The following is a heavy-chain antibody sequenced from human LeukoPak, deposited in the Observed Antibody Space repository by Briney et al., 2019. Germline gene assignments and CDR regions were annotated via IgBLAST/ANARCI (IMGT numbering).Heavy chain of an antibody. V-gene: IGHV4-4*09. Sequence: SETLSLTCTVSGDSISGDYWCWIWHTPGTGLEWMWYIHSSGNTHYTLSLRIPVTMSVDTSKYQFSLRLASGTAADTAVYFCARGYFDTSGNSNPFDYWGQGALVTVSS. CDR3: ARGYFDTSGNSNPFDY. CDR1: GDSISGDY. J-gene: IGHJ4*02. D-gene: IGHD4-23*01. CDR2: IHSSGNT.